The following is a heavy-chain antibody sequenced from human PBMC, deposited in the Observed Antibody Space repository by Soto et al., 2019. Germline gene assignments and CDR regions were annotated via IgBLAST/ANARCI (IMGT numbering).Heavy chain of an antibody. J-gene: IGHJ5*02. D-gene: IGHD2-21*01. CDR3: ARDAIPKWFDP. Sequence: GGSLRLSCAASGFTFSDYYMSGIRQAPGKGLEWVSYISSSGSTIYYADTVKGGFTISRDNAKNSLYLQMNSLRAEDTAVYYCARDAIPKWFDPWGQGTLVTVSS. CDR1: GFTFSDYY. V-gene: IGHV3-11*01. CDR2: ISSSGSTI.